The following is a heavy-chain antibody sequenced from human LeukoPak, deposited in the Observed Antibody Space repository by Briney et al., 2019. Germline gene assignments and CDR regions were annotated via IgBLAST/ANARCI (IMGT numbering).Heavy chain of an antibody. V-gene: IGHV4-4*07. D-gene: IGHD6-19*01. CDR2: IHTSGST. CDR3: ARAPEFSSGWLLDT. Sequence: SETLSLTCTVSGGSISSYYWSWIRQPAEKGLDWIGRIHTSGSTNYNPSLKSRVTMSVDTSKNQFSLRLSSVTAADTAVYFCARAPEFSSGWLLDTWGQGILVTVSS. CDR1: GGSISSYY. J-gene: IGHJ5*02.